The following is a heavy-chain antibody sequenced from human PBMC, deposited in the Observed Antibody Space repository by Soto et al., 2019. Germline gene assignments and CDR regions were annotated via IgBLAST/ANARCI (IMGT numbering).Heavy chain of an antibody. CDR2: IYYSGST. CDR3: ASPVGQHYSNWFDP. J-gene: IGHJ5*02. D-gene: IGHD2-15*01. CDR1: GGSISSGGYY. Sequence: PSETLSLTCTVSGGSISSGGYYWSWIRQHPGKGLEWIGYIYYSGSTYYDPSLKSRVTISVDTSKNQFSLKLSSVTAADTAVYYCASPVGQHYSNWFDPWGQGTLVTVSS. V-gene: IGHV4-31*03.